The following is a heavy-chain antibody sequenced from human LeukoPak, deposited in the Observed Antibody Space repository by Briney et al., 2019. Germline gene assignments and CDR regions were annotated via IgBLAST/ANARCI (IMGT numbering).Heavy chain of an antibody. V-gene: IGHV3-33*01. J-gene: IGHJ4*02. CDR2: IWYDGGNK. Sequence: GGSLRLSCAASGFTFSSYSMHWVRQAPGKGLEWVAVIWYDGGNKHHADSVKGRFTISRDNSKNTLYLQMNSLRAEDTAVYYCARDMFYGSGSSNPNLYCWGQGTLVTVSS. D-gene: IGHD3-10*01. CDR3: ARDMFYGSGSSNPNLYC. CDR1: GFTFSSYS.